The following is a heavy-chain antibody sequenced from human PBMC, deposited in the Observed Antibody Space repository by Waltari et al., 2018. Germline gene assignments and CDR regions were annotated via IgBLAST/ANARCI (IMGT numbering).Heavy chain of an antibody. CDR2: IYYSGST. Sequence: QVQLQQWGAGLLKPSETLSLTCTVSGGSISSYYWSWIRQPPGKGLEWIGYIYYSGSTNYNPSLKSRVTISVDTSKNQFSLKLSSVTAADTAVYYCARSHNYDFWSGYYFDYWGQGTLVTVSS. CDR3: ARSHNYDFWSGYYFDY. CDR1: GGSISSYY. V-gene: IGHV4-59*01. D-gene: IGHD3-3*01. J-gene: IGHJ4*02.